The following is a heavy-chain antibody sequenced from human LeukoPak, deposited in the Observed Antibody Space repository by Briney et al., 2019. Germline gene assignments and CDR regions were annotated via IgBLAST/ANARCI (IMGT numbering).Heavy chain of an antibody. CDR2: IYTSGST. V-gene: IGHV4-61*02. CDR1: GGSISSGGYY. Sequence: SETLFLTCTVSGGSISSGGYYWSWIRQPAGKGLEWIGRIYTSGSTNYNPSLKSRVTMSVDTSKNQFSLKLSSVTAADTAVYYCARDSGYSSGWFQGDAFDIWGQGTMVTVSS. J-gene: IGHJ3*02. CDR3: ARDSGYSSGWFQGDAFDI. D-gene: IGHD6-19*01.